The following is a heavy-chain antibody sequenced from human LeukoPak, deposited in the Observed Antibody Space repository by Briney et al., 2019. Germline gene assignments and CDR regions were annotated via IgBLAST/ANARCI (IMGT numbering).Heavy chain of an antibody. D-gene: IGHD6-13*01. J-gene: IGHJ5*02. Sequence: SQTLSLTCTVSGGSISSGGYYWSWIRQHPGKGLEWIGYIYYSGSTYYNPSLKSRVTISVDTSKNQFSLKLSSVTAADTAVYYCARATSYSSSWYRGAEWFDPWGQGTPVTVSS. CDR2: IYYSGST. CDR1: GGSISSGGYY. CDR3: ARATSYSSSWYRGAEWFDP. V-gene: IGHV4-31*03.